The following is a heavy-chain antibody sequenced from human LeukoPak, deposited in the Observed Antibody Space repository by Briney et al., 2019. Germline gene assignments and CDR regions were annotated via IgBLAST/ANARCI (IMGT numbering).Heavy chain of an antibody. D-gene: IGHD4-23*01. J-gene: IGHJ6*02. CDR2: IWYDGSNK. Sequence: GGSLRLSCAASGFTFSSYGMHWVRQAPGKGLEWVAVIWYDGSNKYYADSVKGRFTISRDNSKNTLYLQMNSLRAEDTAVYYCATTVVPSRGYYYYYGMDVWGQGTTVTVSS. CDR3: ATTVVPSRGYYYYYGMDV. CDR1: GFTFSSYG. V-gene: IGHV3-33*01.